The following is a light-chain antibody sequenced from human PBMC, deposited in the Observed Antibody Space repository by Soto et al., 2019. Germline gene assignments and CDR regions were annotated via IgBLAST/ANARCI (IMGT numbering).Light chain of an antibody. J-gene: IGKJ1*01. V-gene: IGKV3-15*01. CDR3: QQYNIWSPWT. CDR2: GAS. Sequence: EIVMTQSPATLSVSPGERATLSCRASQSVSSNLAWYQQKPGQAPRLLIYGASNRATGIPARFSGSGSGTEFTLTISSLLSEDFAVYYCQQYNIWSPWTFGQGTKVEIK. CDR1: QSVSSN.